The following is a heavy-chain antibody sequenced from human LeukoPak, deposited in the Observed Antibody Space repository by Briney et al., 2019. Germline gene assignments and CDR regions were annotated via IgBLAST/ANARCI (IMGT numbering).Heavy chain of an antibody. D-gene: IGHD6-19*01. Sequence: GGSLRLSCVASGLTFSSYPMHWVRQAPGKGLEYVSSISPNGDNTYYANSVKGRFTISRDNSKNTLYLRMGSLKAEDMAVYYCARIRGGWYFDYWGQGTLVTVSS. CDR1: GLTFSSYP. CDR2: ISPNGDNT. J-gene: IGHJ4*02. CDR3: ARIRGGWYFDY. V-gene: IGHV3-64*01.